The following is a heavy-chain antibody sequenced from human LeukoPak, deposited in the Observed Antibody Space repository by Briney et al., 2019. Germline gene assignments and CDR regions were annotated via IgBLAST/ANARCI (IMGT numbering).Heavy chain of an antibody. D-gene: IGHD4-17*01. V-gene: IGHV4-34*01. CDR2: INHSGST. CDR1: GGSFSGYY. J-gene: IGHJ6*03. CDR3: ASRFNEVTTSHYYMDV. Sequence: PSGTLSLTCAVYGGSFSGYYWSWIRQPPGKGLEWIGEINHSGSTNYNPSLKSRVTISVDTSKNQFSLKLSSVTAADTAVYYCASRFNEVTTSHYYMDVWGKGTTVTVSS.